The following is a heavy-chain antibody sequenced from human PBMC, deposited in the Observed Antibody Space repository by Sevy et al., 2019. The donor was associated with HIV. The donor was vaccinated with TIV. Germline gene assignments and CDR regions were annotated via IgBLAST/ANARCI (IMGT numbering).Heavy chain of an antibody. CDR3: AKAARYSSVWYSTGEPFDY. Sequence: GGSLRLSCAASGFKFDNYDFSWVRQAPGKGLEWVSGFSGTDGCGTDGTTYYTDSVKGRFIISRDNSKNTLYLEMNSLRVDDTAVYYCAKAARYSSVWYSTGEPFDYWGQGTLVTVSS. CDR2: FSGTDGCGTDGTT. J-gene: IGHJ4*02. V-gene: IGHV3-23*01. CDR1: GFKFDNYD. D-gene: IGHD6-13*01.